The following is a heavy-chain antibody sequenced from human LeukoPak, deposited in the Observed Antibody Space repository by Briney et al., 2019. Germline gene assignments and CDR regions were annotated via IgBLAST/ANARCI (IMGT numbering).Heavy chain of an antibody. CDR3: AGSGVRYFDWLLYVEFKGYDY. J-gene: IGHJ4*02. CDR1: GFTFSSYA. CDR2: ISYDGSNK. V-gene: IGHV3-30*04. Sequence: PGGSLRLSCAASGFTFSSYAMHWVRQAPGKGLEWVAVISYDGSNKYYADSVKGRFTISRDNSKNTLYLQMNSLRAEDTAVYYCAGSGVRYFDWLLYVEFKGYDYWGQGTLVTVSS. D-gene: IGHD3-9*01.